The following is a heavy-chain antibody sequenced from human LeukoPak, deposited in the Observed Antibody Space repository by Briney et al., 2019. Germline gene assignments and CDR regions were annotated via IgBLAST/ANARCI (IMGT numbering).Heavy chain of an antibody. J-gene: IGHJ6*02. V-gene: IGHV4-61*02. CDR3: ARARMSVFYYYGMDV. CDR2: IYTSGST. CDR1: GGSISSGSYY. Sequence: SETLSLTCTVSGGSISSGSYYWSWIRQPAGKGLEWIGRIYTSGSTNYNPSLKSRVTISVDTSKNQFSLKLSSVTAADTAVYYCARARMSVFYYYGMDVWGQGTTVTVSS.